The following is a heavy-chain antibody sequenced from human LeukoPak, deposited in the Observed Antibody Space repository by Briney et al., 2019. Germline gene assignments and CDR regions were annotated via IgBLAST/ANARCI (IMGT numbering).Heavy chain of an antibody. CDR1: GFTFSDYY. CDR2: ISGSGGST. V-gene: IGHV3-23*01. Sequence: GGSLRLSCAASGFTFSDYYMSWIRQAPGKGLEWVSAISGSGGSTYYADSVKGRFTISRDNSKNTLYLQMNSLRAEDTAVYYCAKRRYSSGWSALDYWGQGTLVTVSS. J-gene: IGHJ4*02. CDR3: AKRRYSSGWSALDY. D-gene: IGHD6-19*01.